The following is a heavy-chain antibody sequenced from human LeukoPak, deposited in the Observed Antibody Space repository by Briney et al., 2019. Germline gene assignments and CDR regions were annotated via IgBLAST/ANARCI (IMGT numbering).Heavy chain of an antibody. D-gene: IGHD4-17*01. J-gene: IGHJ2*01. CDR1: GFTFSSYA. V-gene: IGHV3-30-3*01. Sequence: GGSLRLSCAASGFTFSSYAMHWVRQAPGKGLEWVAVISYDGSNKYYADSVKGRFTISRNNSKNTLYLQMNSLRAEDTAVYYCATPHDYGDYDYWYFDLWGRGTLVTVSS. CDR2: ISYDGSNK. CDR3: ATPHDYGDYDYWYFDL.